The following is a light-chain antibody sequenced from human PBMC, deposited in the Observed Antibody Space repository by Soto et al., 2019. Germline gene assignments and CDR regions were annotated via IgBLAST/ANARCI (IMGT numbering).Light chain of an antibody. Sequence: QSALTQPASVSGSPGQSITISCTGTSSDVGGYNYVSWYQHHPGKAPKLMIYDVSNRPSGVSNRFSGSKSGNTASLTISGLKAEDEADYYCSSYTSSSVVFGGGTELTVL. CDR1: SSDVGGYNY. CDR3: SSYTSSSVV. V-gene: IGLV2-14*03. J-gene: IGLJ2*01. CDR2: DVS.